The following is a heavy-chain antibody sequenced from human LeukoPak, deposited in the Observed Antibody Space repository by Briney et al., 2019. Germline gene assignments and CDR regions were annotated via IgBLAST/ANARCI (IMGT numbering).Heavy chain of an antibody. CDR3: ARYYDFWSGYYIFDY. CDR1: GGSISSSSYY. CDR2: IFYSGST. Sequence: TSETLSLTCTVSGGSISSSSYYWGWIRQPPGKGLEWIGSIFYSGSTYYNPSLKSRVTISVDTSKNQFSLKPSSVTAADTAVYYCARYYDFWSGYYIFDYWGQGTLVTVSS. D-gene: IGHD3-3*01. V-gene: IGHV4-39*01. J-gene: IGHJ4*02.